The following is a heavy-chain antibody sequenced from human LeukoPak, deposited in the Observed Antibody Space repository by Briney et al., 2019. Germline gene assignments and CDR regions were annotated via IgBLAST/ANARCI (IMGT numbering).Heavy chain of an antibody. J-gene: IGHJ4*02. CDR2: ISSSSSYT. CDR3: AREGKHVAVAGTGIFDY. V-gene: IGHV3-11*05. Sequence: PGGSLRLSCSAYVFPFRYYYMSSIRQAPGKGLEWVSYISSSSSYTNYADSVKGRFTISRDNAKNSLYLQMNSLRAEDTAVYYCAREGKHVAVAGTGIFDYWGQGTLVTVSS. D-gene: IGHD6-19*01. CDR1: VFPFRYYY.